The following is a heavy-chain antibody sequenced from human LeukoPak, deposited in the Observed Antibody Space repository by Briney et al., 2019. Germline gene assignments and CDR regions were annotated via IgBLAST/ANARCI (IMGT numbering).Heavy chain of an antibody. CDR2: IKHDGSER. CDR1: GFTFSNYW. V-gene: IGHV3-7*03. D-gene: IGHD6-19*01. Sequence: PGGSLRLSCAASGFTFSNYWMTWVRQAPGKGLERVAHIKHDGSERYYVDSVKGRFTISRDNSKNTLYLQMNSLRAEDMAVYYCARRSGIAVAGAFDYWGQGTLVTVSS. CDR3: ARRSGIAVAGAFDY. J-gene: IGHJ4*02.